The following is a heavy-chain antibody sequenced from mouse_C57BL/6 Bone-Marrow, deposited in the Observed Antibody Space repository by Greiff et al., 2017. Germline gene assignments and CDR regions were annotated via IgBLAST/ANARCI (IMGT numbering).Heavy chain of an antibody. D-gene: IGHD1-1*01. CDR2: IDPSDSYT. CDR3: AASDYGSSPYYYAMDY. J-gene: IGHJ4*01. V-gene: IGHV1-69*01. CDR1: VYTFTSYW. Sequence: QVQLQQPGAELVMPGASVKLSCKASVYTFTSYWMHWVKQRPGQGLEWIGEIDPSDSYTNYNQKFNGKSTLTVDKSSSTAFMQLSSLTSEDSAVYYSAASDYGSSPYYYAMDYWGQGTSVTVSS.